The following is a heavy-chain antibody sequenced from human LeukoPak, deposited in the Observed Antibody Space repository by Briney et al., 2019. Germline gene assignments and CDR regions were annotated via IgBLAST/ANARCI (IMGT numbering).Heavy chain of an antibody. Sequence: GGSLRLSCAASGFTFTDYWMSWVRQAPGKGLEWVAVISYDGSNKYYADSVKGRFTISRDNSKNTLYLQMNSLRAEDTAVYYCARDDFALSFDFWSGYPYYYYGMDVWGQGTTVTVSS. D-gene: IGHD3-3*01. J-gene: IGHJ6*02. CDR3: ARDDFALSFDFWSGYPYYYYGMDV. V-gene: IGHV3-30-3*01. CDR1: GFTFTDYW. CDR2: ISYDGSNK.